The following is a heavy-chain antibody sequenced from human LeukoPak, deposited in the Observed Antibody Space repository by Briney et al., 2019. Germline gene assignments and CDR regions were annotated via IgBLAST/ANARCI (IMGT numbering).Heavy chain of an antibody. V-gene: IGHV3-23*01. Sequence: GGSLRLSCAASGFTFSSYAMSWVRQAPGKGLEWVSAISGSGGSTYYADSVKGRFTISRDNSKNTLYLQMNSPRAEDTAVYYCAKDGYYYDSSGDYWGQGTLVTVSS. CDR2: ISGSGGST. CDR3: AKDGYYYDSSGDY. D-gene: IGHD3-22*01. J-gene: IGHJ4*02. CDR1: GFTFSSYA.